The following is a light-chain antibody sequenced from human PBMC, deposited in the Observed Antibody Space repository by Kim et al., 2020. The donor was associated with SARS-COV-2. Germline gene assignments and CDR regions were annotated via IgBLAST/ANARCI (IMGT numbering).Light chain of an antibody. J-gene: IGLJ2*01. CDR2: DVS. CDR3: CSHAGSYTV. CDR1: SNDVGGYNY. Sequence: QSALTQPRSVSGSPGQSVTISCTGTSNDVGGYNYVSWYQQHPGKAPILMIYDVSNRPSGVPDRFSGSKSGNTASLTISGLQPENESDYYCCSHAGSYTVFGGGTQLTVL. V-gene: IGLV2-11*01.